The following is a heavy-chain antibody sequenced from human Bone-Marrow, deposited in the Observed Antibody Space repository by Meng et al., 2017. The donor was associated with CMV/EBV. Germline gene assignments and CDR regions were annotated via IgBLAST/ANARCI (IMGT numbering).Heavy chain of an antibody. CDR2: ISGDGDDT. D-gene: IGHD6-13*01. J-gene: IGHJ5*01. Sequence: CAASGFTFSSYAMTWVRQVPGQGLEWVSRISGDGDDTSYADSVKGRSTISRDNSKNTLFLQLNSLRAEDTAIHYCAKSVSSSWSGFDCWGQGTLVTVSS. CDR1: GFTFSSYA. V-gene: IGHV3-23*01. CDR3: AKSVSSSWSGFDC.